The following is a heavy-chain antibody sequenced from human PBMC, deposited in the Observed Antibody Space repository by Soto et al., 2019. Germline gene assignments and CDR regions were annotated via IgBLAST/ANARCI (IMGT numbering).Heavy chain of an antibody. Sequence: QVQLVQSGAEVKKPGASVKVSCKASGYTFTSYDINWVRQATGQGLEWMGWMNPNSGNTGYAQKFQGRVTMTRITSISTADMELSSLRSEDTAVYYCARDYSSSSLVGMDVWGQGTTVTVSS. D-gene: IGHD6-6*01. CDR2: MNPNSGNT. CDR3: ARDYSSSSLVGMDV. J-gene: IGHJ6*02. V-gene: IGHV1-8*01. CDR1: GYTFTSYD.